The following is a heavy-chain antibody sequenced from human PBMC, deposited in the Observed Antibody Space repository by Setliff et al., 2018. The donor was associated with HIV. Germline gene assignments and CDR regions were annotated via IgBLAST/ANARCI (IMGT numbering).Heavy chain of an antibody. CDR1: GGSFGTFD. CDR3: AKLTYFGSGSRVPKPGYFYMDV. Sequence: SVKVSCKASGGSFGTFDISWVRQAPGQGLEWVGEIIPLSGAPNYAQKFQGRVTLTTDESTSAAFMELRSLRSEDTAVYYCAKLTYFGSGSRVPKPGYFYMDVWGQGTTVTVSS. CDR2: IIPLSGAP. D-gene: IGHD3-10*01. J-gene: IGHJ6*03. V-gene: IGHV1-69*05.